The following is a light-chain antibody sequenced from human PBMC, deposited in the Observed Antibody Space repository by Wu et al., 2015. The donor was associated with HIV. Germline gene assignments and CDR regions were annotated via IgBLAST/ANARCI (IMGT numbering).Light chain of an antibody. CDR1: QTFSSRN. CDR2: GAS. CDR3: QQYGGSSPS. J-gene: IGKJ5*01. V-gene: IGKV3-20*01. Sequence: EIVLTQSPGTLSLSPGERATLSCRASQTFSSRNLAWYQQTPGQPPRLLIYGASNRATDIPDRFSGSGSGTEFTLTISRVETDDFAMYHCQQYGGSSPSFGQGTRLDIK.